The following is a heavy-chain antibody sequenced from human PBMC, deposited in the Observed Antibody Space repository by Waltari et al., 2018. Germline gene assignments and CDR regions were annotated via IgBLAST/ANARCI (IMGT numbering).Heavy chain of an antibody. Sequence: QVQLVESGGGVVQPGRSLRLSCAASGFTFSSYGMHWVRQAPGKGLEWVAVIWYDGSNKYYADSVKGRFTISRDNSKNTLYLQMNSLRAEDTAVYYCARDSGWPFDYWGQGTLVTVSS. CDR1: GFTFSSYG. CDR2: IWYDGSNK. D-gene: IGHD6-19*01. CDR3: ARDSGWPFDY. V-gene: IGHV3-33*01. J-gene: IGHJ4*02.